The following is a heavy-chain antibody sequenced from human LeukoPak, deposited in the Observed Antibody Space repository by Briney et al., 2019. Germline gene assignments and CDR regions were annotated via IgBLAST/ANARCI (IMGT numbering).Heavy chain of an antibody. CDR2: INPNSGGT. D-gene: IGHD5-12*01. Sequence: ASVKVSCKASGYTFTGYYMHWVRQAPGQGLEWMGWINPNSGGTNYAQKFQGRVTMTRDTSISTAYMELSRLRSDDTAAYYCARDGKYSGYGTIDYWGQGTLVTVSS. CDR3: ARDGKYSGYGTIDY. CDR1: GYTFTGYY. V-gene: IGHV1-2*02. J-gene: IGHJ4*02.